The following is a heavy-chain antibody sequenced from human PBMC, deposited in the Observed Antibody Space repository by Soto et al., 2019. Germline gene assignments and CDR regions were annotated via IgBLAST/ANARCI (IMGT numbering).Heavy chain of an antibody. CDR1: GGSISSYY. CDR2: IYYSGST. D-gene: IGHD2-2*01. V-gene: IGHV4-59*08. J-gene: IGHJ6*03. CDR3: ARHDMYCSSTSCLYYYYYYMDV. Sequence: PSETLSLTCTVSGGSISSYYWSWIRQPPGKGLEWIGYIYYSGSTNYNPSLKSRVTISVDTSKNQFSLKLSSVTAVDTAVYYCARHDMYCSSTSCLYYYYYYMDVWGKGTTVTVSS.